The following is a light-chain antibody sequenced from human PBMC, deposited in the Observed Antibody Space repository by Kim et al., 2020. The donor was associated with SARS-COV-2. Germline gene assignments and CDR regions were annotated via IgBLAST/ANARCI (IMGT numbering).Light chain of an antibody. V-gene: IGKV1-5*03. Sequence: DIQMTQSPSTLSASVGDRVTITCRASQSISSWLAWYQQKPGKAPKLLIYKASSLESGVPSRFSGSGSGTEFTLTISSLQPDDFATYYCQQYNSYGAFGGVTKVDIK. CDR1: QSISSW. CDR2: KAS. CDR3: QQYNSYGA. J-gene: IGKJ4*01.